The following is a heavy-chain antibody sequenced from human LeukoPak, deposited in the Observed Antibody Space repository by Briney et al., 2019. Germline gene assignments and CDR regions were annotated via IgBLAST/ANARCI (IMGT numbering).Heavy chain of an antibody. V-gene: IGHV3-23*01. CDR3: GEGPPNSGSYRGTWFDP. CDR1: GCTLRSYA. J-gene: IGHJ5*02. CDR2: ISGSGGST. D-gene: IGHD1-26*01. Sequence: GGSLRLSCAAWGCTLRSYAMSWLRQAPGKGLEWVSAISGSGGSTYYADSVKGRFTISRDNSKNTLYLQMNSLRAEDTAVYYCGEGPPNSGSYRGTWFDPWGQGTLVTVSS.